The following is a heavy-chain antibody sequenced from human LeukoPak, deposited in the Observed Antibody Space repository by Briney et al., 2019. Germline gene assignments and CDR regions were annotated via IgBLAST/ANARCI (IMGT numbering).Heavy chain of an antibody. D-gene: IGHD1-1*01. Sequence: PGGSLRLSCAASGFTVSSNYMSWVRQAPGKGLEWVSVIYSGGSTYYADSVKGRFTISRDNSKNTLYLQMNSLRAEDTAVYYCARRGYNWNGHFDYWGQGTLVTVSS. J-gene: IGHJ4*02. CDR3: ARRGYNWNGHFDY. CDR1: GFTVSSNY. CDR2: IYSGGST. V-gene: IGHV3-66*01.